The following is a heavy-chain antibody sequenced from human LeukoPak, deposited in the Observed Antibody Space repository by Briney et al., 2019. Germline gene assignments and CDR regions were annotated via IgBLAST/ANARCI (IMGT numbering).Heavy chain of an antibody. J-gene: IGHJ4*02. CDR3: ARFLRLPEDLYFDY. D-gene: IGHD4-11*01. CDR1: GFTFSNAW. Sequence: PGGSLRLSCAASGFTFSNAWMSWVRQAPGKGLEWVGRIKSKTDGGTTDYAAPVKGRFTISRDDSKNTLYLQMNSLRDEDTAVYYCARFLRLPEDLYFDYWGQGTLVTVSS. V-gene: IGHV3-15*01. CDR2: IKSKTDGGTT.